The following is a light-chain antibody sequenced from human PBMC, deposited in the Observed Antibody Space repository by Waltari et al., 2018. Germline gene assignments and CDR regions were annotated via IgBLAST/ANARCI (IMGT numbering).Light chain of an antibody. CDR2: DAS. V-gene: IGKV1-33*01. Sequence: DIQMTQSPSSLSASVGDRVTFTCQATQDITTSLSWFQQKPGEAPRLLIYDASTLQPGVPSRCSGTRSATGFSLTITSLQLDDSATYYCQQFHSLPYTFARGTKLHIK. J-gene: IGKJ2*01. CDR3: QQFHSLPYT. CDR1: QDITTS.